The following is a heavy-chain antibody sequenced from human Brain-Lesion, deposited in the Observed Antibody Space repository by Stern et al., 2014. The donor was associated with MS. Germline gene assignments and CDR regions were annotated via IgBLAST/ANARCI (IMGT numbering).Heavy chain of an antibody. D-gene: IGHD2-2*01. CDR3: ARGRSRVHPPLDP. J-gene: IGHJ5*02. CDR2: MYYGGSH. V-gene: IGHV4-30-2*01. CDR1: GYSITSAAFS. Sequence: QLQLQESGSGLVKPSQTLSLTCSVSGYSITSAAFSWTWIRQAPGKGLEGIGYMYYGGSHLYNPSPGSRVKLSVATSRNQFLPRLNPGTAADTAVYYCARGRSRVHPPLDPWGQGTLVTVSS.